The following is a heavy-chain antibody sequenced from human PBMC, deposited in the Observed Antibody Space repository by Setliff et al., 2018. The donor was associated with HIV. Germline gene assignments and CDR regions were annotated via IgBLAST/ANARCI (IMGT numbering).Heavy chain of an antibody. CDR3: ASQGWGTAFDI. J-gene: IGHJ3*02. D-gene: IGHD7-27*01. Sequence: ASVKVSCKASGYSFTSYYVHWVRQAPGQGLEWMGWISAYNGNTNYAQKLQGRVTMTTDTSTSTAYMELRSLRSDDTAVYYCASQGWGTAFDIWGQGTMVTVSS. CDR2: ISAYNGNT. CDR1: GYSFTSYY. V-gene: IGHV1-18*04.